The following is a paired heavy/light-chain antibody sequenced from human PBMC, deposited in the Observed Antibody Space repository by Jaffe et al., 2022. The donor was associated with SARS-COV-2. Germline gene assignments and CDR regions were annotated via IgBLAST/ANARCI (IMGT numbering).Light chain of an antibody. CDR1: QSVSSN. Sequence: EIVMTQSPATLSVSPGERATLSCRASQSVSSNLAWYQQKPGQAPRLLIYGASTRATGIPARFSGSGSGTEFTLTISSLQSEDFAVYYCQQYNNWPQYTFGQGTKLEIK. CDR3: QQYNNWPQYT. J-gene: IGKJ2*01. V-gene: IGKV3-15*01. CDR2: GAS.
Heavy chain of an antibody. Sequence: QVQLVESGGGLVKPGGSLRLSCAASGFTFSDYYMSWIRQAPGKGLEWVSYISSSGSTIYYADSVKGRFTISRDNAKNSLYLQMNSLRAEDTAVYYCARDSGVGGVVPYYYYGMDVWGQGTTVTVSS. J-gene: IGHJ6*02. CDR2: ISSSGSTI. CDR1: GFTFSDYY. V-gene: IGHV3-11*01. D-gene: IGHD3-3*01. CDR3: ARDSGVGGVVPYYYYGMDV.